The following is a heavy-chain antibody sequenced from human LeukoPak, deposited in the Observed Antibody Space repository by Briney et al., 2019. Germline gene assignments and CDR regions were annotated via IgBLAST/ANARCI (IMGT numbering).Heavy chain of an antibody. CDR1: GFTVSSNY. CDR2: ISGSGGST. CDR3: AKGSRPGYSYGPREYYYYMDV. J-gene: IGHJ6*03. Sequence: GGSLRLSCAASGFTVSSNYMSWVRQAPGKGLEWVSAISGSGGSTYYADSVKGRFTISRDNSKNSLYLQMSSLRAEDTAVYYCAKGSRPGYSYGPREYYYYMDVWGKGTTVTVSS. V-gene: IGHV3-23*01. D-gene: IGHD5-18*01.